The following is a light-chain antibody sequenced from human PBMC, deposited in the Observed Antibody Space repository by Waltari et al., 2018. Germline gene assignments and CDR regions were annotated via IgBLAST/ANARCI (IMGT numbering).Light chain of an antibody. CDR1: QSVGGT. CDR3: QHYVRLPVT. CDR2: GAS. V-gene: IGKV3-20*01. J-gene: IGKJ1*01. Sequence: VLTQSPGTLSLSPGERATLSCWASQSVGGTLAWYQQKPGQAPRLLIYGASSRATGIPDRFSGSGSGTVFSLSISRLEPEDSAVYYCQHYVRLPVTFGQGTKVEIK.